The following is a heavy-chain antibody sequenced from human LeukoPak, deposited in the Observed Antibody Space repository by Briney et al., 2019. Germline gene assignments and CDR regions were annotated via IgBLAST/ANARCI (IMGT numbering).Heavy chain of an antibody. D-gene: IGHD1-26*01. J-gene: IGHJ6*03. CDR2: FSSIGTYK. CDR1: GFTFSSYA. Sequence: SGGSLRLSCAASGFTFSSYAMHWVRQAPGQGLEWVSLFSSIGTYKYYADSVKGRFTISRDNAKNSLYLQMNSLRAEDTAVYYCARDPGVGALYYYMDVWGKGTTVTVSS. V-gene: IGHV3-21*01. CDR3: ARDPGVGALYYYMDV.